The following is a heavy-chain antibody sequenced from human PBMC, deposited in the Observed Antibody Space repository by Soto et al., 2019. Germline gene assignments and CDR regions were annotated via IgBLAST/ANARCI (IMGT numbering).Heavy chain of an antibody. CDR3: ARPYGGNSGGLDV. Sequence: QVQLVQSGAEVKKPGASVKVSCKASGYTFTGYYMHWVRQAPGQGLEWMGWINPNSGGTNDAQKFQGWVTMTRDTSISTAYMELSRLRSDDTAVYYCARPYGGNSGGLDVWGQGTTVTVSS. V-gene: IGHV1-2*04. D-gene: IGHD4-17*01. CDR1: GYTFTGYY. CDR2: INPNSGGT. J-gene: IGHJ6*02.